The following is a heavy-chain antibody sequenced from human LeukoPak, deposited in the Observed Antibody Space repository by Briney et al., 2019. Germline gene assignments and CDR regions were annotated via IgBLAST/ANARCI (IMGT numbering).Heavy chain of an antibody. J-gene: IGHJ4*02. CDR2: IYYTGGT. D-gene: IGHD6-19*01. Sequence: PSETLSLTCTVSGGSIRNNYWTWIRQPPGKGLGYIGYIYYTGGTNYNPSLKSRVTISVDTSKNQFSLKLNSVTAADTAVYFCAKYGGSGWVIDYWGQGTLVTVSS. CDR1: GGSIRNNY. CDR3: AKYGGSGWVIDY. V-gene: IGHV4-59*08.